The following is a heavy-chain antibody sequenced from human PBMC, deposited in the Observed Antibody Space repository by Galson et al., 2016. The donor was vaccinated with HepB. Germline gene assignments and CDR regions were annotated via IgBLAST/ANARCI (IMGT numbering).Heavy chain of an antibody. CDR1: GFSLSTDEMG. J-gene: IGHJ4*02. V-gene: IGHV2-5*02. Sequence: PALVTPTQTLTLTCNFSGFSLSTDEMGVGWIRQPPGKALEWLAVIHWDDDKRYSPSLKSRLTITKDTSKNQVVLTMTNMDPVDTATYYCVRNHGSDFDHWGQGILVTVSS. CDR2: IHWDDDK. CDR3: VRNHGSDFDH. D-gene: IGHD3-10*01.